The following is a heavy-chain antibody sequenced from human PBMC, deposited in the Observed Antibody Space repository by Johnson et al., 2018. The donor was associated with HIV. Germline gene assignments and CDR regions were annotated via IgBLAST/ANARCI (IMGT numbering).Heavy chain of an antibody. Sequence: MQLVESGGSLVQPGGSLTLSCAASGLTFSNFYMTWVRQAPGTGLEWVATIRPDGSEEFYVDSVKGRFTISRDNDKSSFFLQMNNLRADDTAMYYCASGHSAYWGRGTMVTVSS. D-gene: IGHD5-12*01. V-gene: IGHV3-7*05. J-gene: IGHJ3*01. CDR2: IRPDGSEE. CDR1: GLTFSNFY. CDR3: ASGHSAY.